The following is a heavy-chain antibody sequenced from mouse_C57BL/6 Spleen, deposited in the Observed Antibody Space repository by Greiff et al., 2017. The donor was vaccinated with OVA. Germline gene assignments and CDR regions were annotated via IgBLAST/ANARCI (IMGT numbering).Heavy chain of an antibody. CDR2: IYPGSGST. CDR3: ARSPSSYNAMDY. J-gene: IGHJ4*01. D-gene: IGHD1-1*01. CDR1: GYTFTSYW. V-gene: IGHV1-55*01. Sequence: VQLQQPGAELVKPGASVKMSCKASGYTFTSYWITWVKQRPGQGLEWIGDIYPGSGSTNYNEKFKSKATLTVDTSSSTAYMQLSSLTSEDSAVYYCARSPSSYNAMDYWGQGTSVTVSS.